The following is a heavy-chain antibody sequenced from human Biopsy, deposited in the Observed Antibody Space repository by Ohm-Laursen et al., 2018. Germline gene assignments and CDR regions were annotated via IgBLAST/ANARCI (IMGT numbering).Heavy chain of an antibody. D-gene: IGHD3-22*01. CDR3: ARGPRGLVVITTTALYFDY. CDR1: GYTFTDYY. Sequence: EASVKVSCKASGYTFTDYYLHWVRQDPGQGLEWMGWIHVKSGATNYAEKFQGRVTMTKDTSTSTVYMDLSSLTFDDSAAYYCARGPRGLVVITTTALYFDYWGQGNLVTVSS. CDR2: IHVKSGAT. J-gene: IGHJ4*02. V-gene: IGHV1-2*02.